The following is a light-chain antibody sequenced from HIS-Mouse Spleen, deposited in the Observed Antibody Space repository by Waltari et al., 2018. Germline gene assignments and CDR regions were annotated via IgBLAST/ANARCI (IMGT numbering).Light chain of an antibody. CDR2: QDS. CDR3: QAWDSSTGVV. J-gene: IGLJ2*01. Sequence: SYELTQPPSVSVSPGQTASITCPGHKLGDKYACWYQQKPGQSPVLVIYQDSKRPSGIPERFSGSNSGNTATLTISGTQAMDEADYYCQAWDSSTGVVFGGGTKLTVL. CDR1: KLGDKY. V-gene: IGLV3-1*01.